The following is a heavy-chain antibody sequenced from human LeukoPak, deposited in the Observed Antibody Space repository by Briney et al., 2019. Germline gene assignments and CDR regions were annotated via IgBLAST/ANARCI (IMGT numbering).Heavy chain of an antibody. CDR3: ARYGMDV. V-gene: IGHV4-59*12. J-gene: IGHJ6*02. CDR2: IYYSGST. Sequence: SETLSLTCTVSGGSISSYYWSWIRQPPGKGLEWIGYIYYSGSTNYNPSLKSRLTISVDTSKNQFSLKLTSMTAADTAVYYCARYGMDVWGQGTTVTVSS. CDR1: GGSISSYY.